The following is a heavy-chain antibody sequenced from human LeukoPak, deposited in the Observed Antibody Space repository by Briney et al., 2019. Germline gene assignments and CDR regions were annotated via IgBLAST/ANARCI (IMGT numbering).Heavy chain of an antibody. CDR2: SSRGGST. D-gene: IGHD6-13*01. CDR1: GYTASSNH. V-gene: IGHV3-66*01. J-gene: IGHJ3*02. CDR3: ARARVWYPFDI. Sequence: VGSLRLSCVASGYTASSNHMNWVRQAPGEGLEWFSVSSRGGSTYYADDVKGRFNCTRENSNNALFLQMNSMGAENTAVYYCARARVWYPFDIWGQGTMVTVSS.